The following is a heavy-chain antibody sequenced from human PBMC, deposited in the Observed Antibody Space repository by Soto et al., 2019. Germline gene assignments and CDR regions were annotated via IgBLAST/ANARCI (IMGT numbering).Heavy chain of an antibody. CDR3: ARFRGYCSSTSCFDFDY. V-gene: IGHV4-31*03. J-gene: IGHJ4*02. CDR1: GGSISSGGYY. D-gene: IGHD2-2*01. Sequence: QVQLQESGPGLVKPSQTLSLTCTVSGGSISSGGYYWSWIRQHPGKGLEWIGYIYYSGSTYYNPSLKSRVTISVDTSKNQCSLKLSSVTAADTAVYYCARFRGYCSSTSCFDFDYWGQGTLVTVSS. CDR2: IYYSGST.